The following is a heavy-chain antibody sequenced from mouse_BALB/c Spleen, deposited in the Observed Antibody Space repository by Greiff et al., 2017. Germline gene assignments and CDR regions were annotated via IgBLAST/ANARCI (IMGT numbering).Heavy chain of an antibody. CDR1: GFTFSSFG. CDR2: ISSGSSTI. CDR3: AREVRRGWYFDV. J-gene: IGHJ1*01. V-gene: IGHV5-17*02. D-gene: IGHD2-14*01. Sequence: EVKVVESGGGLVQPGGSRKLSCAASGFTFSSFGMHWVRQAPEKGLEWVAYISSGSSTIYYADTVKGRFTISRDNPKNTLFLQMTSLRSEDTAMYYCAREVRRGWYFDVWGAGTTVTVSS.